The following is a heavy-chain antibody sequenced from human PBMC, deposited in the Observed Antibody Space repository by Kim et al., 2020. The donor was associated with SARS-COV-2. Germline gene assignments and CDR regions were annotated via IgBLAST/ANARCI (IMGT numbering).Heavy chain of an antibody. CDR2: IIPIFGTA. CDR3: ARDEGYCSGGSCHDYYYGMDV. V-gene: IGHV1-69*13. D-gene: IGHD2-15*01. CDR1: RGTFSSYA. Sequence: SVKVSCKASRGTFSSYAISWVRQAPGQGLEWMGGIIPIFGTANYAQKFQGRVTITADESTSTAYMELSSLRSEDTAVYYCARDEGYCSGGSCHDYYYGMDVWGQGTTVTVSS. J-gene: IGHJ6*02.